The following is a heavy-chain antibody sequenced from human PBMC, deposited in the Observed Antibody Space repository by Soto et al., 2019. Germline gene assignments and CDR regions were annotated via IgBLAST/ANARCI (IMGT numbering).Heavy chain of an antibody. J-gene: IGHJ4*02. D-gene: IGHD2-8*01. CDR2: ITGSGSVI. Sequence: EVQLVESGGGFVQPGGSLRLSCEGSGLTFSNHNMNWVRQAPGKGLEWVSFITGSGSVIYYADSVKGRFTISRDNAKSSLYLQMNSLRDEDTAVYYCASGCPNGGCWMMNWGQGILVTVSS. CDR3: ASGCPNGGCWMMN. V-gene: IGHV3-48*02. CDR1: GLTFSNHN.